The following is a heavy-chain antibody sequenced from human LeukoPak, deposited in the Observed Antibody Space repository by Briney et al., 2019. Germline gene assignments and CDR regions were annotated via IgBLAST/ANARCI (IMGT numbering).Heavy chain of an antibody. CDR2: IYTSGST. Sequence: SETLSLTCTVSGGSISSYYWSWIRQPAGKGLEWIGRIYTSGSTNYNPSLKSRVTISVDTSKNQFSLKLSSVTAADTAVYYCARNVLIAAAGSFFDPWGQGTLVTVSS. V-gene: IGHV4-4*07. J-gene: IGHJ5*02. CDR3: ARNVLIAAAGSFFDP. CDR1: GGSISSYY. D-gene: IGHD6-13*01.